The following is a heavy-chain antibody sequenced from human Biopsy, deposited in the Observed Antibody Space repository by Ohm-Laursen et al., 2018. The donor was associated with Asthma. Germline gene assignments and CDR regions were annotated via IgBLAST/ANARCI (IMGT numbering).Heavy chain of an antibody. CDR3: ARGDSSGWSHYYFDY. J-gene: IGHJ4*02. Sequence: SLRLSCAASGFTVSRDHMIWARQAPGKGLAWVSAIYRGGTSHTADSVRGWFTISRDFSKNTLHLHMHSLRVEDTAVYYCARGDSSGWSHYYFDYWGQGTLVTVSS. CDR2: IYRGGTS. D-gene: IGHD6-19*01. CDR1: GFTVSRDH. V-gene: IGHV3-53*01.